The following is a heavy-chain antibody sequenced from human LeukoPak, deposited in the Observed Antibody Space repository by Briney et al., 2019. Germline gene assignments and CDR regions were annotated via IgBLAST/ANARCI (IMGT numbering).Heavy chain of an antibody. Sequence: GGSPRLSCSASGFTFSSYTMHWVRQAPGKGLEYVSAISPNGGSTYYGDSVKGGFTISRDNSKKTLYLQMSSLRAEDTAVYYCVKTIAVAGNFDYWGQGTLVTVS. V-gene: IGHV3-64D*09. CDR2: ISPNGGST. CDR1: GFTFSSYT. D-gene: IGHD6-13*01. J-gene: IGHJ4*02. CDR3: VKTIAVAGNFDY.